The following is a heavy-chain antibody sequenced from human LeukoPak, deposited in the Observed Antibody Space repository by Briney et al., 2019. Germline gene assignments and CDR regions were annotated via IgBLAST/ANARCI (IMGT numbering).Heavy chain of an antibody. Sequence: GGSLRLSCTVSGFTFSSYSMNWVRQAPGKGLVWVSGINSDGSTTGYADSVKGRFTISRDNAKSTVHLQMNSLRAEDTAVYYCARGGYGAHMGWGQGTLVTVSS. CDR2: INSDGSTT. CDR3: ARGGYGAHMG. D-gene: IGHD5-18*01. V-gene: IGHV3-74*01. J-gene: IGHJ4*02. CDR1: GFTFSSYS.